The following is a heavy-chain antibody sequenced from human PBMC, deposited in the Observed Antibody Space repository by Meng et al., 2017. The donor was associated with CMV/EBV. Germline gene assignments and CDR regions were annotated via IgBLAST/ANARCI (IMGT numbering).Heavy chain of an antibody. J-gene: IGHJ6*02. CDR2: IMPANGNT. V-gene: IGHV1-18*04. CDR1: GYTFTGHF. CDR3: ASNAGGDSSGYYSYYYGMDV. D-gene: IGHD3-22*01. Sequence: ASVKVSCKTSGYTFTGHFFHWIRQAPGQGLEWMGWIMPANGNTNYAQKLQGRVTMTTDTSTSTAYMELRSLRSDDTAVYYCASNAGGDSSGYYSYYYGMDVWGQGTTVTVSS.